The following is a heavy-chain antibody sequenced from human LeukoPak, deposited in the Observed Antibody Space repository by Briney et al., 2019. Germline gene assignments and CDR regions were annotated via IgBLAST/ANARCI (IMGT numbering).Heavy chain of an antibody. CDR2: INPRGTST. CDR3: ARQVATKGEWAFDV. J-gene: IGHJ3*01. CDR1: GYSFTSHY. D-gene: IGHD5-12*01. V-gene: IGHV1-2*02. Sequence: ASVKVSCKASGYSFTSHYMHWVRQAPGQGLEWMGLINPRGTSTIYAEKFQGRVTMTRDTSISTAYMELSRLRSDDTAVYYCARQVATKGEWAFDVWGQGTVVTVSS.